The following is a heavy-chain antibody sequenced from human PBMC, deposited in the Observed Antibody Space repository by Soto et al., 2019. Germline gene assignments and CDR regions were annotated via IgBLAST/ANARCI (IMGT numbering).Heavy chain of an antibody. CDR2: VYRTGIT. CDR1: GASVSSETHF. J-gene: IGHJ4*02. D-gene: IGHD3-16*01. Sequence: WETLSLTCRVSGASVSSETHFWTWIRQPPGKGLDWVGYVYRTGITNSNPALTSRVTVSADRSKNQFSLTLRSLTAADTAFYYCGREDMRGTYYFDYGGPGIQVTVS. CDR3: GREDMRGTYYFDY. V-gene: IGHV4-61*01.